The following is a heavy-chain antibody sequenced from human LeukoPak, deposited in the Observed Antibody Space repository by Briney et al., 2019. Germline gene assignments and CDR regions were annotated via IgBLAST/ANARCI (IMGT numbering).Heavy chain of an antibody. J-gene: IGHJ6*03. D-gene: IGHD2-2*01. CDR3: ARDPASSTSGYYYYMDV. CDR1: GFTFGPYT. Sequence: GGSLRLSCAASGFTFGPYTMNWVRQAPGKGLEWVSYISSSSDTIYYADSVKGRFTISRDNAKNSLYLQMNSLRAEDTAVYYCARDPASSTSGYYYYMDVWGKGTTVTVSS. V-gene: IGHV3-48*04. CDR2: ISSSSDTI.